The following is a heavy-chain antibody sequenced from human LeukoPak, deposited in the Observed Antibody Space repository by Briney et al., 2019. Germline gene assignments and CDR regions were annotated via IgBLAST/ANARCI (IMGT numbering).Heavy chain of an antibody. Sequence: GASVKVSCKVSGYTLTELSMHWVRQAPGKGLGWMGGFDPEDGETIYAQKFQGRVTMTEDTSTDTAYMELSSLRSEDTAVYYCATAIITMVRGDAFDIWGQGTMVTVSS. J-gene: IGHJ3*02. V-gene: IGHV1-24*01. D-gene: IGHD3-10*01. CDR1: GYTLTELS. CDR2: FDPEDGET. CDR3: ATAIITMVRGDAFDI.